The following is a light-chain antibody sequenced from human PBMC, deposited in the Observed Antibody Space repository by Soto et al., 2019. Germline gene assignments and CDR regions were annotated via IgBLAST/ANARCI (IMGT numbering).Light chain of an antibody. V-gene: IGLV2-11*01. CDR2: DVS. CDR1: SSDVGGYNS. Sequence: QSVLPQPRSVSGSPGQSVTISCTGTSSDVGGYNSVSWYQQHPGKTPKLIIFDVSRRPSGVPDRFSGSKSGTTASLTISGLQAEDEADYYCCSYADTSYVFGTGTKVTVL. J-gene: IGLJ1*01. CDR3: CSYADTSYV.